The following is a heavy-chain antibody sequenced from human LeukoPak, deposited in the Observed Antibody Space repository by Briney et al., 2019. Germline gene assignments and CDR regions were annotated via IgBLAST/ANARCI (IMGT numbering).Heavy chain of an antibody. J-gene: IGHJ3*02. CDR3: AKDDSGVGVGTSFDM. V-gene: IGHV3-9*03. CDR1: GFIFDDYA. CDR2: ISWNSDNI. Sequence: GGSLRLSCEASGFIFDDYAMHWVRQAPGKGLEWAAGISWNSDNIDYADSVKGRFTISRDNAKNSLYLQMNSLRVEDMAFYYCAKDDSGVGVGTSFDMWGQGTMVTVSS. D-gene: IGHD1-26*01.